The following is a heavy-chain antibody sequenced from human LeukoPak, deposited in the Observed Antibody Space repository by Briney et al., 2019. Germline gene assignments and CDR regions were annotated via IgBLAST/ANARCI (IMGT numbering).Heavy chain of an antibody. D-gene: IGHD2-2*02. J-gene: IGHJ4*02. Sequence: GGSLRLSWAASGFTFSSYAMGWVRQAPGKGLEWVLAISGSGGSTHYADSVKRQFTISRDNSKNTLYLQINSQRAEDTAEYYCAKAGYCSRTSCYSVDYRGQGTLVTVSS. V-gene: IGHV3-23*01. CDR2: ISGSGGST. CDR3: AKAGYCSRTSCYSVDY. CDR1: GFTFSSYA.